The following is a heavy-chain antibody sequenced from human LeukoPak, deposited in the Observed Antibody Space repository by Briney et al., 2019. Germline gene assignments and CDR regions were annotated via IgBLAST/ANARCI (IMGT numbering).Heavy chain of an antibody. CDR3: AGGGSSGWSSGGY. J-gene: IGHJ4*02. CDR2: INNDGSST. Sequence: PGGSLRLSCAASGFTFSSNWMHWVRQAPGKGLVWVSRINNDGSSTSYADSVRGRFTISRDNAKNALYLQMNSLRAEDTAVYYCAGGGSSGWSSGGYWGQGTLVTVSS. V-gene: IGHV3-74*01. D-gene: IGHD6-19*01. CDR1: GFTFSSNW.